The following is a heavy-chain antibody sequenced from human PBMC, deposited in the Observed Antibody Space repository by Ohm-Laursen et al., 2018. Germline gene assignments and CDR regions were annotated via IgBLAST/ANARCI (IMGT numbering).Heavy chain of an antibody. J-gene: IGHJ6*02. CDR1: GFTFSSYG. Sequence: SLRLSCAASGFTFSSYGMHWVRQAPGKGLEWVAVISYDGSNKYYADSVKGRFTISRDNSKNTLYLQMNSLRAEDTAVYYCAKVRKRYDFWSGYRPHYYYGMDVWGQGTTVTVSS. D-gene: IGHD3-3*01. CDR2: ISYDGSNK. V-gene: IGHV3-30*18. CDR3: AKVRKRYDFWSGYRPHYYYGMDV.